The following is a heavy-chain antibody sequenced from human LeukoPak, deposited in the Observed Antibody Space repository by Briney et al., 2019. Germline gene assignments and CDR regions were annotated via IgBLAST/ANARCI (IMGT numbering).Heavy chain of an antibody. Sequence: SETLSLTCTVSGVSTSSTRYYWGWIRQPPGKGLEWIGEINHSGSTNYNPSLKSRVTISVDTSKNQFSLKLSSVTAADTAVYYCARPCIAAAGTSGYYYYYMDVWGKGTTVTISS. CDR2: INHSGST. D-gene: IGHD6-13*01. CDR1: GVSTSSTRYY. V-gene: IGHV4-39*07. J-gene: IGHJ6*03. CDR3: ARPCIAAAGTSGYYYYYMDV.